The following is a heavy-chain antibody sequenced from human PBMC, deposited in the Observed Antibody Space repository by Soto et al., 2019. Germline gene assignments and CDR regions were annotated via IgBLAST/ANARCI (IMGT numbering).Heavy chain of an antibody. Sequence: SETLSLTCTISGGSISSYYWSWIRQPPGKGLEWIGYIYYSGSTNYNPSLKSRVTISVDTSKNQFSLKLSSVTAADTAVYYCARSGGGWSYYYYYGMDVWGQGTTVTVSS. CDR1: GGSISSYY. V-gene: IGHV4-59*08. CDR2: IYYSGST. J-gene: IGHJ6*02. CDR3: ARSGGGWSYYYYYGMDV. D-gene: IGHD6-19*01.